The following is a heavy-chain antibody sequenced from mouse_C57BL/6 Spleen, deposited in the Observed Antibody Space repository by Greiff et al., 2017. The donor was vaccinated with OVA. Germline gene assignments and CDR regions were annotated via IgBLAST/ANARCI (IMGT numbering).Heavy chain of an antibody. CDR3: ARGGSSLFAY. J-gene: IGHJ3*01. CDR1: GYTFTSYW. D-gene: IGHD1-1*01. CDR2: IDPSDSDT. Sequence: QVQLQQPGAELVRPGSSVKLSCKASGYTFTSYWMHWVQQRPIQGLEWIGNIDPSDSDTHYNQKFKDKATLTVDKSSSTAYMQLSSLTSEDSAVYYCARGGSSLFAYWGQGTLVTVSA. V-gene: IGHV1-52*01.